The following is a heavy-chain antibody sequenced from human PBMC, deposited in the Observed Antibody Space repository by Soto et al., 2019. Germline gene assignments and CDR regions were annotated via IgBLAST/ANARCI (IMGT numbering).Heavy chain of an antibody. J-gene: IGHJ4*02. Sequence: EVQQLESGGGLVQPGGSLRLSCAASGFNFSSYGMSWVRQAPGKGLEWVSAISGSGGSTYKADSVKGRFTISRDNSKNTLYLQMNSLRAEDTAVYYCAKNEGYSSGWYLDWGQGTLVTVSS. CDR3: AKNEGYSSGWYLD. CDR2: ISGSGGST. D-gene: IGHD6-19*01. CDR1: GFNFSSYG. V-gene: IGHV3-23*01.